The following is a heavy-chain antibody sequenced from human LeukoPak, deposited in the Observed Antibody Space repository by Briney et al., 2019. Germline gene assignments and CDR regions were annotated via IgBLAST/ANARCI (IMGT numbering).Heavy chain of an antibody. CDR2: IYSGGVT. CDR1: GFTFSSYA. V-gene: IGHV3-66*01. J-gene: IGHJ4*02. Sequence: GGSLRLSCAASGFTFSSYAMSWVRQAPGKGLEWISVIYSGGVTYYSESVKGRFTISRDNSKNTLYLQMNSLRVEDTAVYYCSRRPDYGGTPTFDYWGQGTLVTVSS. CDR3: SRRPDYGGTPTFDY. D-gene: IGHD4-23*01.